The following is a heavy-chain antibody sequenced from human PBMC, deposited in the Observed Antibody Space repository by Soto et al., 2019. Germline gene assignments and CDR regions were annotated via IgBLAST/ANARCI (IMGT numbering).Heavy chain of an antibody. CDR2: ISGSGGST. V-gene: IGHV3-23*01. CDR3: AKGIFGVVIIGDDAFDI. CDR1: GFSFSSFA. D-gene: IGHD3-3*01. Sequence: GGSLSLSCAASGFSFSSFAMNWVRQAPGKGLEWVSIISGSGGSTYYADSVKGRFTISRDNSKNTLYLQMNSLRAEDTAVYYCAKGIFGVVIIGDDAFDIWGQGTMVTVSS. J-gene: IGHJ3*02.